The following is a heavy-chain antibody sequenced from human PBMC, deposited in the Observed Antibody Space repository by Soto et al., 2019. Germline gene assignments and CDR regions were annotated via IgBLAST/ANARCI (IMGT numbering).Heavy chain of an antibody. CDR1: GYTFTGYY. V-gene: IGHV1-2*02. D-gene: IGHD1-1*01. Sequence: GASVKVSCKASGYTFTGYYMHWVRQAPGQGLEWMGWINPNSGGTNYAQKFQGRVTMTRDTSISTAYMELSRLRSDDTAVYYCARDEWGGDWKYAEEGHYWGQGTLVTVSS. J-gene: IGHJ4*02. CDR3: ARDEWGGDWKYAEEGHY. CDR2: INPNSGGT.